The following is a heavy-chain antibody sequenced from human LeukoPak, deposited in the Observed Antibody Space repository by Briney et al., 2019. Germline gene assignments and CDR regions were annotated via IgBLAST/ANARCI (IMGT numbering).Heavy chain of an antibody. Sequence: GGSLRLSCAASGFTFSSYAMSWVRQAPGKGLEWVSAISGSGGSTYYADSVKGRFTISRDNSKNTLYLQMNGLRAEDTAVYYCAKDPYYSGSYLFDYWGQGTLVTVSS. D-gene: IGHD1-26*01. J-gene: IGHJ4*02. CDR1: GFTFSSYA. V-gene: IGHV3-23*01. CDR2: ISGSGGST. CDR3: AKDPYYSGSYLFDY.